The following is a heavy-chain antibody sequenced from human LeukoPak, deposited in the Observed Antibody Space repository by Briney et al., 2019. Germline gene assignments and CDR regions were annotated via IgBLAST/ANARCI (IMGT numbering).Heavy chain of an antibody. Sequence: GASVKVSCKASGGTFSSYAISWVRQAPGQGLEWMGRIIPILGIANYAQKFQGRVTITADKSTSTAYMELSSLRSEDTAVYYCARAFLIAAAGYYFDYWAQGPLVTVSS. D-gene: IGHD6-13*01. CDR2: IIPILGIA. V-gene: IGHV1-69*04. J-gene: IGHJ4*02. CDR3: ARAFLIAAAGYYFDY. CDR1: GGTFSSYA.